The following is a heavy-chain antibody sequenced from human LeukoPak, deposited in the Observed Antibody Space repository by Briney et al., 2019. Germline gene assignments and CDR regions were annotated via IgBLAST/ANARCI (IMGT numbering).Heavy chain of an antibody. CDR2: IYYSGRT. V-gene: IGHV4-59*08. D-gene: IGHD3-10*01. Sequence: SETLSLTCTVSGGSISSDYWTWIRQPPGKGLEWIGHIYYSGRTNYNPSLKSRVTISVDTSKNQFSLKLTSVTAADTAVYYCASNGVEGYYFDYWGQGTLVAVSS. CDR1: GGSISSDY. CDR3: ASNGVEGYYFDY. J-gene: IGHJ4*02.